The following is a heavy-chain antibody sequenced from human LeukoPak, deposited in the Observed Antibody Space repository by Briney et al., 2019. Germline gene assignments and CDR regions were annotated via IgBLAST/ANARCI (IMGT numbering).Heavy chain of an antibody. Sequence: GASVKVTCKASGYTFTSYYMHWVRPAPGQGLEWMGIINPSGDSTSYAQKFQGRVTMTRDTSTSTVYMELSSLRSEDTAVYYCARDWYEVAYGGNSGAYWGQGTLVTVSS. V-gene: IGHV1-46*01. D-gene: IGHD4-23*01. CDR2: INPSGDST. CDR1: GYTFTSYY. J-gene: IGHJ4*02. CDR3: ARDWYEVAYGGNSGAY.